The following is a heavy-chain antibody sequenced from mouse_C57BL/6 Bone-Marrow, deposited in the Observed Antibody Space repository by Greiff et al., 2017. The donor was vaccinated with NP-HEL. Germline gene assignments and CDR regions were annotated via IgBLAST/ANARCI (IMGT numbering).Heavy chain of an antibody. CDR1: GFTFSSYA. V-gene: IGHV5-4*01. Sequence: EVMLVESGGGLVKPGGSLKLSCAASGFTFSSYAMSWVRQTPEKRLEWVATISDGGSYTYYPDNVKGRFTISRDNAKNNLYLQMSHLKSEDTAMYYCARDRYYGFYWYFDVWGTGTTVTVSS. CDR2: ISDGGSYT. CDR3: ARDRYYGFYWYFDV. J-gene: IGHJ1*03. D-gene: IGHD1-2*01.